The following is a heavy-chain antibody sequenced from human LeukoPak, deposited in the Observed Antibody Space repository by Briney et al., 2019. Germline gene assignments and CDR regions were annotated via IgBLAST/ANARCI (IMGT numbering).Heavy chain of an antibody. CDR2: ISNSGDST. CDR3: VKDRCDRATCPEV. D-gene: IGHD1-14*01. J-gene: IGHJ4*02. Sequence: PGGSLRLSCAASGFTFSTCAMSWVRQAPGEGLQWVSGISNSGDSTYYLDSVKGRFTISRDNSKNTLHLQMSSLRAEDTALYYCVKDRCDRATCPEVWGQGTLVTVSS. V-gene: IGHV3-23*01. CDR1: GFTFSTCA.